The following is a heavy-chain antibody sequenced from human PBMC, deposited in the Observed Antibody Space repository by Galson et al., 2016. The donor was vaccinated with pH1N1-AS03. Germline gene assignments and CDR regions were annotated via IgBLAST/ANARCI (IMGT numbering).Heavy chain of an antibody. D-gene: IGHD3-9*01. J-gene: IGHJ4*02. CDR3: ARGWYDIWTGYLVDPFDY. CDR1: GFTFGDYY. CDR2: ITSSGGSGSTI. Sequence: SLRLSCAASGFTFGDYYMSWIRQAPGKGLEWILCITSSGGSGSTIYYADSVKGRFTISRDNAKNSLYLHMNSLRADDTAVYFCARGWYDIWTGYLVDPFDYWGQGALVTVSS. V-gene: IGHV3-11*01.